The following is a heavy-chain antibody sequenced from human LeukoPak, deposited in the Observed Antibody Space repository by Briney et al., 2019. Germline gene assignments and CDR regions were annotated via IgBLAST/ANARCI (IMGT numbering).Heavy chain of an antibody. V-gene: IGHV3-48*03. CDR1: GFTFSSYE. Sequence: GGSLRLSCAASGFTFSSYEMNCVREAARKGLEGVSYISSSGSTIYYTDSVKRRVNISRHNAKHSLYLQMNSLRAEDTAVYYCARDQSIYDSSGTPHWGQGTLVTVSS. CDR3: ARDQSIYDSSGTPH. CDR2: ISSSGSTI. D-gene: IGHD3-22*01. J-gene: IGHJ4*02.